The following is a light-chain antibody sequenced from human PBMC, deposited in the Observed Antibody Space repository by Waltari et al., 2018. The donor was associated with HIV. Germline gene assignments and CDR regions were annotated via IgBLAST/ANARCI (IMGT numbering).Light chain of an antibody. J-gene: IGLJ2*01. V-gene: IGLV1-40*01. CDR3: QSYDSSLFWV. CDR2: RTD. Sequence: QSVLTQPPSLSGAPGQRVTISCIGTSPNIGADAVVHWYRQVSGAAPKLLIYRTDARPSGVPDRFFGSRSGASASLVINGLQTDDEADYYCQSYDSSLFWVFGGGTKLTVL. CDR1: SPNIGADAV.